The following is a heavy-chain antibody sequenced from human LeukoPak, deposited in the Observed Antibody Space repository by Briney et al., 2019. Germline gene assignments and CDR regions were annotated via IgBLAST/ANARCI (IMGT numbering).Heavy chain of an antibody. CDR2: ISYDGSNK. J-gene: IGHJ2*01. CDR1: GFTFRSYD. CDR3: AKDSEIAAAGSYWYFDL. D-gene: IGHD6-13*01. Sequence: GGSLRLSCAASGFTFRSYDMHWVRQAPGKGLQWVAVISYDGSNKYHTDSVKGRFTISRDNSKNTLYLQMNSLKAEDTAVYYCAKDSEIAAAGSYWYFDLWGRGTLVTVSS. V-gene: IGHV3-30*18.